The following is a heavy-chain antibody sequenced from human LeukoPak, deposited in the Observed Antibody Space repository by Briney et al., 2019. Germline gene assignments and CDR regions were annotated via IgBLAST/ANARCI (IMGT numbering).Heavy chain of an antibody. CDR1: GYTFTGYY. J-gene: IGHJ4*02. Sequence: ASVKVSCKASGYTFTGYYMHWVRQAPGQGLEWMGWINPNSGGTNYAQKFQGRVTMTRDTSISTAYMELSRLRSDDTAVYYCAREVSVLRGQNFDYWGQGTLVTVSS. CDR2: INPNSGGT. V-gene: IGHV1-2*02. D-gene: IGHD3-10*01. CDR3: AREVSVLRGQNFDY.